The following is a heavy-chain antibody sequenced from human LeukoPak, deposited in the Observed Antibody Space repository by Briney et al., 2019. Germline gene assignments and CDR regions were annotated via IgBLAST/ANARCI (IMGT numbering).Heavy chain of an antibody. CDR2: IYPGDSDI. CDR1: GYRFSNYW. D-gene: IGHD3-16*02. Sequence: GESLKISCQGSGYRFSNYWIVWVRQMSGKGLEWMGIIYPGDSDIKYSPSFQGQVTVSADKSTSTAYLQWSSLKASDTAMYYCARRYDYVWGSYRSGAFDIWGQGTMVTVSS. CDR3: ARRYDYVWGSYRSGAFDI. J-gene: IGHJ3*02. V-gene: IGHV5-51*01.